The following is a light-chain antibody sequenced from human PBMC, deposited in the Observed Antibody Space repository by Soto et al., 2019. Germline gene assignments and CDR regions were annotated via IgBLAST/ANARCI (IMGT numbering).Light chain of an antibody. CDR2: EVS. CDR1: SSDVGGYNY. J-gene: IGLJ1*01. Sequence: QSALTQPPSASGSPGQSVTISCTGTSSDVGGYNYVSWYQQHPGKAPKLMIYEVSKRPSGVSDRFSGSKSGNTASLTVSGIQAEDEADYYCSSYAGSNNYVFGTGTKLTVL. V-gene: IGLV2-8*01. CDR3: SSYAGSNNYV.